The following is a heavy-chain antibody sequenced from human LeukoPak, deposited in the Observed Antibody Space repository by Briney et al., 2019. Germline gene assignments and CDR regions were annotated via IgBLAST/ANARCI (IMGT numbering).Heavy chain of an antibody. Sequence: SETLSLTCTVSGSSVTDYYWSWIRQSPAKGLEWISYIHHSRNSDYNPSLRSRVTTSLDTSKNQFSLKLISVSTADTAVYYCTRGHWGLQSWSQGTLVTVSS. CDR1: GSSVTDYY. D-gene: IGHD7-27*01. J-gene: IGHJ5*02. V-gene: IGHV4-59*02. CDR3: TRGHWGLQS. CDR2: IHHSRNS.